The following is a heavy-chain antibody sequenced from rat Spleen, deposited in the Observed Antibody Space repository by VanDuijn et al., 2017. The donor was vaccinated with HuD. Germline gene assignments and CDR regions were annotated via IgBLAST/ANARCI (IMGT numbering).Heavy chain of an antibody. CDR3: AKDQYDGSYFGDY. CDR1: GFTFSDFY. D-gene: IGHD1-12*02. V-gene: IGHV5-20*01. J-gene: IGHJ2*01. CDR2: ISYDGSKT. Sequence: EVQLVESGGGLVQPGRSLKLSCAASGFTFSDFYMAWVRQAPTKGLEWVATISYDGSKTYYRDSVKGRFTISRDNAKSTLYLQMESLRSEDTATYYCAKDQYDGSYFGDYWGQGVMVTVSS.